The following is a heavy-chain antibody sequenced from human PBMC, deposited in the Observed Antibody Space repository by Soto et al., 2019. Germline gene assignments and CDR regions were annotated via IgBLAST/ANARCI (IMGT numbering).Heavy chain of an antibody. Sequence: ETLSLTCTVSGASITTYYWSWIRQPPGKGLEWIGYIYYSGSTYYNPSLKSRVTISVDTSKNHFSLKLRSVTAADTAVYYCARGSSWPDYYYYGMDVWGQGTTVTVSS. J-gene: IGHJ6*02. D-gene: IGHD6-13*01. CDR1: GASITTYY. CDR2: IYYSGST. CDR3: ARGSSWPDYYYYGMDV. V-gene: IGHV4-59*01.